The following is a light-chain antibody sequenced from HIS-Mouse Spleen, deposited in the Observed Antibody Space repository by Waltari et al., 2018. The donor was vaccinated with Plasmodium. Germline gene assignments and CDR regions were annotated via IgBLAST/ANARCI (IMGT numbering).Light chain of an antibody. J-gene: IGLJ1*01. CDR3: SSYTSSSTLNYV. CDR1: RSSVGGYNF. Sequence: QSALTQPASVSGSHGQSITISCTRTRSSVGGYNFVSWYQQHPGKAPKLMIYDVSNRPSGVSNRFSGSKSGNTASLTISGLQAEDEADYYCSSYTSSSTLNYVFGTGTKVTVL. V-gene: IGLV2-14*03. CDR2: DVS.